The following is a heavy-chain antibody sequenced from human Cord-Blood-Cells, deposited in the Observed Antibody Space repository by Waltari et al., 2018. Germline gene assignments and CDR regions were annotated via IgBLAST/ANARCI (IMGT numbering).Heavy chain of an antibody. CDR3: ARRRNIVVVPASNYNWFDP. CDR1: GRSFSGYY. V-gene: IGHV4-34*01. D-gene: IGHD2-2*01. Sequence: QVQLQQWGAGLLKPSETLSLTCAVYGRSFSGYYWSWIRQPPGKGLEWIGEINHSGSTNYNPSLKSRVTISVDTSKNQFSLKLSSVTAADTAVYYCARRRNIVVVPASNYNWFDPWGQGTLVTVSS. J-gene: IGHJ5*02. CDR2: INHSGST.